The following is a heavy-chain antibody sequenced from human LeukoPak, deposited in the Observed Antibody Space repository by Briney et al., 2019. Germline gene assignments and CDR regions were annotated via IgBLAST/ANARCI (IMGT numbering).Heavy chain of an antibody. J-gene: IGHJ4*02. CDR3: ATRGRDGYNRALY. CDR2: IYYSGST. Sequence: SETLSLTCTVSGGSISSSSYYWGWIRQPPGKGLEWIGSIYYSGSTYYNPSLKSRVTISVDTSKNQFSLKLSSVTAADTAVYYCATRGRDGYNRALYWRQGTLVTVSS. CDR1: GGSISSSSYY. D-gene: IGHD5-24*01. V-gene: IGHV4-39*01.